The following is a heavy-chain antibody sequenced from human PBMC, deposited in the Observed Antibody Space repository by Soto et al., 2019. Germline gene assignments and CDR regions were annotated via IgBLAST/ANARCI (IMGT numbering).Heavy chain of an antibody. CDR2: IYHSGST. CDR3: ARVPDR. J-gene: IGHJ5*02. V-gene: IGHV4-30-2*01. Sequence: SETLSLTCTVSGVSISRGDYYWSWIRQPPGKGLEWIGYIYHSGSTYYNSSLKSRVTISVDRSKNQFSLKLSSVTAADTAVYYCARVPDRWGQGTLVTVSS. CDR1: GVSISRGDYY. D-gene: IGHD2-2*01.